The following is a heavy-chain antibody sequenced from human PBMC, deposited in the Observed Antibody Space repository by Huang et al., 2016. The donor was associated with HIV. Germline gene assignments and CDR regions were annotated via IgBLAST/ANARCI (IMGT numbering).Heavy chain of an antibody. CDR3: AREDYSYGYYYFDY. V-gene: IGHV3-21*01. CDR2: ISSSSSYI. CDR1: GFTFSSYG. D-gene: IGHD5-18*01. Sequence: EVQLVESGGGLVKPGGSLSLSCAASGFTFSSYGMNWVRQATGKGLEWVSFISSSSSYIYYADSVKGRFTISRDNAKNSLYLQMNSLRAEDTAVYYCAREDYSYGYYYFDYWGQGTLVTVSS. J-gene: IGHJ4*02.